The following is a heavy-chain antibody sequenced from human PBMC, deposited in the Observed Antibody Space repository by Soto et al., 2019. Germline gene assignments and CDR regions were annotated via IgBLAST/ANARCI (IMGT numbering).Heavy chain of an antibody. J-gene: IGHJ4*02. CDR2: INWNAGST. V-gene: IGHV3-20*04. Sequence: EVELVESGGGVVRPGGSLRLSCAASGFTFDDYAMSWVRQGPGKGLEWVASINWNAGSTTYADSVKGRFTISRDNAKNSLYLQIISLRADDTGLYYCARCSSTSCYVLASFDYWGQGTLVTVSS. D-gene: IGHD2-2*01. CDR1: GFTFDDYA. CDR3: ARCSSTSCYVLASFDY.